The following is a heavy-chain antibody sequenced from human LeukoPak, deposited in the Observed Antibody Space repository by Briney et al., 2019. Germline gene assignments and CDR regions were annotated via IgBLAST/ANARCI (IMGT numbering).Heavy chain of an antibody. D-gene: IGHD3-9*01. CDR3: AKDLLSNYDILTGYPGIDY. J-gene: IGHJ4*02. CDR1: GFTFSSYG. Sequence: GGSLRLSCAVSGFTFSSYGMHWVRQAPGKGLEWVAVISYDGSNKYYADSVKGRFTISRDNSKNTLYLQMNSLRAEDTAVYYCAKDLLSNYDILTGYPGIDYWGQGTLVTVSS. V-gene: IGHV3-30*18. CDR2: ISYDGSNK.